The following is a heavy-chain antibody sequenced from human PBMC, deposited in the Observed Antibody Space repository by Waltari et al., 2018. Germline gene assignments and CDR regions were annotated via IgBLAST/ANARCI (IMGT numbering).Heavy chain of an antibody. V-gene: IGHV4-61*02. J-gene: IGHJ4*02. CDR1: GASISSGTYY. D-gene: IGHD5-18*01. CDR3: ARGIAKGGYGAVDY. CDR2: ILINGST. Sequence: QVHLQESGPGLVRPSQTLSLTCNVSGASISSGTYYWNWIRQPAGKGPEWIGRILINGSTNTSPPLKSRVTISVDTSNNQFSLKLTSVTAADTAVYYCARGIAKGGYGAVDYWGQGRLVTVSS.